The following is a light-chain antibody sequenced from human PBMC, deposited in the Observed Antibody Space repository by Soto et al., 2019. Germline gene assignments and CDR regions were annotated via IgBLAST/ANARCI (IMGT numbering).Light chain of an antibody. CDR3: QQSYSTPLT. CDR1: QGISSY. V-gene: IGKV1-8*01. CDR2: TAS. Sequence: AIRMTQSPSSLSASTVDIVTITCRASQGISSYLAWYQQKPGKAPKLLIHTASTLQSGVPSRFSGSGSGTEFTLTISSLQPEDFATYYCQQSYSTPLTCGQGTKVDIK. J-gene: IGKJ1*01.